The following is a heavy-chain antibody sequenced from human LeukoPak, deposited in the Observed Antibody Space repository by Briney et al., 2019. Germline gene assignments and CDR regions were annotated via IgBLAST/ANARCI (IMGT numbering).Heavy chain of an antibody. V-gene: IGHV4-59*08. CDR1: GGSISSYD. Sequence: SETLSLTCTASGGSISSYDWSWIRQPPGKGLEWIGYIYYSGSTNYNPSLKSRVTTSVDTSKNQFALKLSSVTAADTGVYYCARHIAAAGKFDYWGQGTLVTVSS. J-gene: IGHJ4*02. CDR3: ARHIAAAGKFDY. CDR2: IYYSGST. D-gene: IGHD6-13*01.